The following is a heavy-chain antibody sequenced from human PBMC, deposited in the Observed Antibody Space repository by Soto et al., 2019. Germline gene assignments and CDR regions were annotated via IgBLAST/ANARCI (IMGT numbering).Heavy chain of an antibody. CDR2: IFSNDEK. CDR3: ARILGYSSSWYRRLDY. D-gene: IGHD6-13*01. J-gene: IGHJ4*02. CDR1: GFSLSNARMG. V-gene: IGHV2-26*01. Sequence: QVTLKESGPVLVKPTETLTLTCTVSGFSLSNARMGVSWIRQPPGKALEWLAHIFSNDEKSYSTSLKSRLTISKHTSKSQVVLTMTNMDPVDTATYYCARILGYSSSWYRRLDYWGQGTLVTVSS.